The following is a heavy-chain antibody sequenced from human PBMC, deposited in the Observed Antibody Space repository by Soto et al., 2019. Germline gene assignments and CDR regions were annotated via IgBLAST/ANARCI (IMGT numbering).Heavy chain of an antibody. D-gene: IGHD6-13*01. V-gene: IGHV4-30-2*04. CDR3: ARYVGIPTQTEVFAF. Sequence: PGKGLEWIGYIYHSGSTHYNPSLKSRVTMSVDTSKNQFSLNLSSVTAADTAVYFCARYVGIPTQTEVFAFWGNG. J-gene: IGHJ6*03. CDR2: IYHSGST.